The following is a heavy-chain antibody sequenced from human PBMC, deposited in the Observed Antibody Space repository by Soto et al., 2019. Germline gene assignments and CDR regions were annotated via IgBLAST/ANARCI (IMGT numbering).Heavy chain of an antibody. Sequence: DSVKVSCKASGYTFTSYAMHWVRQAPGQRLEWMGWINAGNGNTKYSQKFQGRVTITRDTSASTAYMGLSSLRSEDTAVYYCARDPAMVRGIMDVWGQGTTVTVSS. CDR2: INAGNGNT. J-gene: IGHJ6*02. D-gene: IGHD3-10*01. CDR1: GYTFTSYA. CDR3: ARDPAMVRGIMDV. V-gene: IGHV1-3*01.